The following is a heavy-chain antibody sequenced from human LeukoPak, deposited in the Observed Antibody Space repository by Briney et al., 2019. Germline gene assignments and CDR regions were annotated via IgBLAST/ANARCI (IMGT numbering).Heavy chain of an antibody. CDR3: ARDFAWASDY. CDR2: ISVGSRDI. CDR1: GFSFSNHN. D-gene: IGHD7-27*01. V-gene: IGHV3-48*02. Sequence: GGSLRLSCAVSGFSFSNHNMNWVRQAPGKGLEWISYISVGSRDIFYAGSVRGRFTISRDDAKNSVYLQMNGLRDEDTAVYYCARDFAWASDYWGQGALVTVSS. J-gene: IGHJ4*02.